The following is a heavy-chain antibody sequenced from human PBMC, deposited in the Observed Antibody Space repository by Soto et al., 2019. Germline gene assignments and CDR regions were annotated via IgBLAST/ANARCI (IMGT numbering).Heavy chain of an antibody. V-gene: IGHV3-23*01. CDR3: AKDYYYDSSGQWVN. CDR1: GLTFRNHA. Sequence: GGSLRLSCTTSGLTFRNHAMTWVRQAPDKGLEWVSTISDSGVNTHYADSVKGRFTISRDNSRNTLYLQMNSLRGEDTAVYYCAKDYYYDSSGQWVNWGQGTLVTVSS. CDR2: ISDSGVNT. D-gene: IGHD3-22*01. J-gene: IGHJ4*02.